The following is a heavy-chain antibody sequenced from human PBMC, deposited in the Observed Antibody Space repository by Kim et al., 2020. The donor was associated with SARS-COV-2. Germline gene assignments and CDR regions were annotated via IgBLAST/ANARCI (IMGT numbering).Heavy chain of an antibody. V-gene: IGHV1-46*01. CDR1: GYTFTSYY. J-gene: IGHJ3*02. Sequence: ASVKVSCKASGYTFTSYYMHWVRQAPGQGLEWMGIFNPSGGSTSYAQKFQGRVTMTRDTSTSTVYMELSSLRSEDTAVYYCMTEPSPYGDPEDAFDIWGQGTMVTVSS. CDR3: MTEPSPYGDPEDAFDI. D-gene: IGHD4-17*01. CDR2: FNPSGGST.